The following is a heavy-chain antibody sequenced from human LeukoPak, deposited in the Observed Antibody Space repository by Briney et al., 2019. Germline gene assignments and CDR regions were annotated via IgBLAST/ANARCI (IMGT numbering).Heavy chain of an antibody. D-gene: IGHD3-10*01. CDR2: INHSGST. CDR3: ARTYYYDSESDNWFDP. CDR1: GGSFSGYY. V-gene: IGHV4-34*01. Sequence: SETLSLTCAVYGGSFSGYYWSWIRQPPGKGLEWIGEINHSGSTNYNPSLKSRVTISVDTSKNQFSLRLTSMTAADTAVYYCARTYYYDSESDNWFDPWGQGTLVTVSS. J-gene: IGHJ5*02.